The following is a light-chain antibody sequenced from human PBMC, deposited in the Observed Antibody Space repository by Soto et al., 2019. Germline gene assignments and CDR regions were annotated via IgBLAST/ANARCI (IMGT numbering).Light chain of an antibody. CDR3: QQYNSHSSYT. CDR1: QSINTW. V-gene: IGKV1-5*03. J-gene: IGKJ2*01. Sequence: DIQMTQSPSTLSASVGDRVTITCRASQSINTWLAWYQQKPGKAPKLLIYKASSLGSGVPSRFSGSGSGTDFTLTISSLQPYDFVIYYCQQYNSHSSYTFGQGTKLEIK. CDR2: KAS.